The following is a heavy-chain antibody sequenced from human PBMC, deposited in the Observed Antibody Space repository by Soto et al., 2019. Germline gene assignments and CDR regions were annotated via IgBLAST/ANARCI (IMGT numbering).Heavy chain of an antibody. V-gene: IGHV3-7*05. D-gene: IGHD3-22*01. CDR3: ARDTLTYYYDSSGYGGFDY. CDR1: GFTFSSYC. CDR2: IKQDGSEK. J-gene: IGHJ4*02. Sequence: GGSLRLSCAASGFTFSSYCMSWVRQAPGKGLEWVANIKQDGSEKYYVDSVKGRFTISRDNAKNSLYLQMNSLRAEDTAVYYCARDTLTYYYDSSGYGGFDYWGQGTLVTVSS.